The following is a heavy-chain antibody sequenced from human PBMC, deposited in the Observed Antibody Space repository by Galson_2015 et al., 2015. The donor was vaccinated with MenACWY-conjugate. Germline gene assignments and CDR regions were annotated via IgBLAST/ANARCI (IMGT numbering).Heavy chain of an antibody. Sequence: SLRLSCAASGFTFSSYGMRWVRQAPGKGLEWVAVISYDGSNKYYADSVKGRFTISRDNSKNTLYLQMNSLRAEDTAVYYCAKDLSSGVVVTDYWGQGTLVTVSS. D-gene: IGHD3-22*01. CDR1: GFTFSSYG. CDR3: AKDLSSGVVVTDY. CDR2: ISYDGSNK. V-gene: IGHV3-30*18. J-gene: IGHJ4*02.